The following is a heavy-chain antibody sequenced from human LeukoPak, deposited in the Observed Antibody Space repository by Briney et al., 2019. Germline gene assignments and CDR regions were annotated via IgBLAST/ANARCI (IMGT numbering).Heavy chain of an antibody. Sequence: ASVKVSCKASGYXFTGYFIHWVRQAPGQGLEWMGWINPNSGDTDLSPKFQGRVTMTRDTSSSTSYMELISLRSDDSAVYYCARRDTKGLDYWGQGTLVTVSS. V-gene: IGHV1-2*02. CDR3: ARRDTKGLDY. CDR2: INPNSGDT. CDR1: GYXFTGYF. J-gene: IGHJ4*02. D-gene: IGHD5-24*01.